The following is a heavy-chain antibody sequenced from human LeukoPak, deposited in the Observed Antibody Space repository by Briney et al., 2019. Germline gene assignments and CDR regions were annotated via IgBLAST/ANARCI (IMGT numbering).Heavy chain of an antibody. D-gene: IGHD3-10*01. Sequence: SETLSLTCAVYGGSFSGYYWSWIRQPPGKGLEWIGEINHSGSTNYNPSLKSRVTISVDTSKNQFSLKLSSVTAADTAVYYCARHSPRWVRGVISLRDFDYWGQGTLVTVSS. CDR1: GGSFSGYY. CDR2: INHSGST. CDR3: ARHSPRWVRGVISLRDFDY. V-gene: IGHV4-34*01. J-gene: IGHJ4*02.